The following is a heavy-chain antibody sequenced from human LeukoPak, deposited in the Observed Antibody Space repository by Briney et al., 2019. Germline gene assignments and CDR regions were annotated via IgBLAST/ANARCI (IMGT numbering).Heavy chain of an antibody. CDR2: IYYSGST. CDR1: GGSISSGGYY. J-gene: IGHJ6*02. CDR3: ARDRDDSKYGMDV. V-gene: IGHV4-31*03. Sequence: PSETLSLTCTVSGGSISSGGYYWSWIRQHPGKGLEWIGYIYYSGSTYYNPSLKSRVTISVDTSKNQFSLKLSSVTAADTAVYYCARDRDDSKYGMDVWGQGTTVTVSS. D-gene: IGHD3-22*01.